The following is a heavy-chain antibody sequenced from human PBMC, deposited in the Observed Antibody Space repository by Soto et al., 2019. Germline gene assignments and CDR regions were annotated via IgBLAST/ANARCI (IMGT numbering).Heavy chain of an antibody. V-gene: IGHV1-3*01. CDR1: GYTFTTYA. J-gene: IGHJ6*02. Sequence: ASVKVSCEASGYTFTTYAIHWVRQAPGQRLEWMGWINAGNGHTKYSQKFQGRVTITRDTSASTVYMELSSLRSEDTAVYYCARASARIFGVVLYYYYYGMDVWGQGTKVTVSS. CDR3: ARASARIFGVVLYYYYYGMDV. D-gene: IGHD3-3*02. CDR2: INAGNGHT.